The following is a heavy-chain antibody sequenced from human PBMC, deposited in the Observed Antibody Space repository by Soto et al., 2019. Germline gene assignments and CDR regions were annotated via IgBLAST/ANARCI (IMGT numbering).Heavy chain of an antibody. CDR3: AKDRGFVVVPAALYFDY. D-gene: IGHD2-2*01. CDR2: ISYDGSNR. CDR1: GFTFSSYG. J-gene: IGHJ4*02. Sequence: LRLSCAASGFTFSSYGMHWVRQAPGKGLEWVAVISYDGSNRYYADSVKGRFTISRDNSKNTLYLQMNSLRAEDTAVYYCAKDRGFVVVPAALYFDYWGQGTLVTVSS. V-gene: IGHV3-30*18.